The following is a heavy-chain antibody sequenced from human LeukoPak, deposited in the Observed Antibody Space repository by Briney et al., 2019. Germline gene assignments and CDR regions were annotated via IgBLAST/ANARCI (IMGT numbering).Heavy chain of an antibody. Sequence: PGGSLRLSCAASGFTFDDYAMHWVRQAPGKGLEWVSGISWNSGSIGYADSVKGRFTISRDNAKNSLYLQMNSLRAEDMALYYCAKDKYSGWYGGFDYWGQGTLVTVSS. CDR3: AKDKYSGWYGGFDY. D-gene: IGHD6-19*01. V-gene: IGHV3-9*03. J-gene: IGHJ4*02. CDR2: ISWNSGSI. CDR1: GFTFDDYA.